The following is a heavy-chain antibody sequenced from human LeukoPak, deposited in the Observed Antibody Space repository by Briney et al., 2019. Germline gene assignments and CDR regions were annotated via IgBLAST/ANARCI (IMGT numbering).Heavy chain of an antibody. CDR3: ARGGSHFDY. J-gene: IGHJ4*02. Sequence: SKTLSLTCTVSGGSISSYYWSWIRQPPGKGLEWIGYIYYSGSTNYNPSLKSRVTISVDTSKNQFSLKLSSVTAADTAVYYCARGGSHFDYWGQGTLVTVTS. V-gene: IGHV4-59*01. CDR2: IYYSGST. CDR1: GGSISSYY.